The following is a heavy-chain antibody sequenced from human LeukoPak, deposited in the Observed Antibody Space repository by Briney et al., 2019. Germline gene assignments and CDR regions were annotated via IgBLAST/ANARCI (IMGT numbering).Heavy chain of an antibody. CDR2: MNPNSGNT. V-gene: IGHV1-8*02. Sequence: GASVKLSCKASGYTFTSYDISWVRQATGQGLEWMGWMNPNSGNTGYARKFQGRVTMTRSTSIRTAYMELSSLASEDTVVYFCAVDFVGTTNVFDYWGQGTLVTVSS. CDR1: GYTFTSYD. J-gene: IGHJ4*02. CDR3: AVDFVGTTNVFDY. D-gene: IGHD1-26*01.